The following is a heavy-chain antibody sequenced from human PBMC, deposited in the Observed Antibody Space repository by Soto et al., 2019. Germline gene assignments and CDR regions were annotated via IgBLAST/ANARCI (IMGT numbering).Heavy chain of an antibody. Sequence: QVQLVQSGAEVKKPGASVKVSCKASGYTFTSYGISWVRQAPGQGLEWMGWISAYNGNTNYAQKLQGRVTMTTDTSKSTAYMELRSLRSDDTAVYYCARDATGSIEYYYGMDVWGQGTTVTVSS. CDR1: GYTFTSYG. CDR3: ARDATGSIEYYYGMDV. J-gene: IGHJ6*02. CDR2: ISAYNGNT. V-gene: IGHV1-18*01.